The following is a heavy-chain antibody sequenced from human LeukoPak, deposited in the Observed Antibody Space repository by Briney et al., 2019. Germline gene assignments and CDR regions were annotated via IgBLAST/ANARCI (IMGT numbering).Heavy chain of an antibody. V-gene: IGHV4-30-2*02. D-gene: IGHD6-19*01. Sequence: PSETLSLTCTVSGGSISSGGYYWSWIRQPPGKGLEWIGYIYHSGSTYYNPSLKSRVTISVDTSKNQFSLRLSSVTAADTAVYYCARMQWLAGSDAFDIWGQGTMVTVSS. CDR1: GGSISSGGYY. J-gene: IGHJ3*02. CDR3: ARMQWLAGSDAFDI. CDR2: IYHSGST.